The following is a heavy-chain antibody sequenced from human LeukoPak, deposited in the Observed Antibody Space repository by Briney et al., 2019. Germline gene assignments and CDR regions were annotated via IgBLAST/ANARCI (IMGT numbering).Heavy chain of an antibody. CDR2: IIPFFGTA. Sequence: VASVKVSCKASGGTFSSYAISWVRQAPGKGLEWMGGIIPFFGTANHAQEFQGRVTIPADKSTSTAYMELSSLRSEDTAVYYCARVPNIDFWSGYYGYFDYWGQGNLVTVSS. CDR1: GGTFSSYA. J-gene: IGHJ4*02. V-gene: IGHV1-69*06. CDR3: ARVPNIDFWSGYYGYFDY. D-gene: IGHD3-3*01.